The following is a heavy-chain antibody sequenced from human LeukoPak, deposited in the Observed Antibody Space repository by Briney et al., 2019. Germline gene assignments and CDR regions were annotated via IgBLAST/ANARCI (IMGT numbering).Heavy chain of an antibody. CDR3: ARDPRTVAYCGGDCYPDY. CDR2: ISSSSSNI. CDR1: GFTFSSYS. Sequence: GGSLRLSCAASGFTFSSYSMNWVRQAPGKGLEWVSSISSSSSNIYYADSVKGRFTISRDNAKNSLYLQMNSLRAEDTAVYYCARDPRTVAYCGGDCYPDYWGQGTLVTVSA. J-gene: IGHJ4*02. D-gene: IGHD2-21*02. V-gene: IGHV3-21*01.